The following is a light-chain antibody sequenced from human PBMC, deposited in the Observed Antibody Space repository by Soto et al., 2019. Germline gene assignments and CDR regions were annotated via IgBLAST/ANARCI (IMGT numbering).Light chain of an antibody. J-gene: IGLJ3*02. Sequence: QSALTQPASVSGSPGQSITISCTGTNSDVGGYDRVSWYQHHPGKAPKLLIFEVYNRPSGISDRFSGSKSGDTASLTISGLQAEDEADYYCISYIPSTTTHWVFGRGTKLTVL. V-gene: IGLV2-14*01. CDR1: NSDVGGYDR. CDR3: ISYIPSTTTHWV. CDR2: EVY.